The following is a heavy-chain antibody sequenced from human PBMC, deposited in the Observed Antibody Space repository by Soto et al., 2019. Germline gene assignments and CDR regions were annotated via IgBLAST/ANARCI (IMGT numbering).Heavy chain of an antibody. CDR3: AGGRYGDY. CDR2: ISAHNGNT. J-gene: IGHJ4*02. CDR1: GYTFTTYG. D-gene: IGHD1-1*01. Sequence: QVHLVQSGAEVKKPGASVKVSCKGSGYTFTTYGITWVRQAPGQGLEWMGWISAHNGNTNYAQKPQGRVTVTRDTSTSTAYMELRSLRADATAVYYCAGGRYGDYWGQGALVTVSS. V-gene: IGHV1-18*01.